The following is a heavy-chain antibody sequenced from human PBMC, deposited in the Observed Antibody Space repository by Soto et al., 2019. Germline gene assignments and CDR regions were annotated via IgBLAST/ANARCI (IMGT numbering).Heavy chain of an antibody. V-gene: IGHV3-30*18. J-gene: IGHJ4*02. D-gene: IGHD6-19*01. CDR2: ISYDGDNE. Sequence: GGSLRLSCAASGLTFSNYAMHWVRQAPGKGLEWLAIISYDGDNEYYADSVRGRFTISRDNSKNTLYLQTNNLRAEDTAVYYCAKELHTSSGWSQVIYWGQGTLVTVSS. CDR3: AKELHTSSGWSQVIY. CDR1: GLTFSNYA.